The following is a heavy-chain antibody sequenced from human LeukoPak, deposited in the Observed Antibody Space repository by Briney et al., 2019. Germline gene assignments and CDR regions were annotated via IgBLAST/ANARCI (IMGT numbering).Heavy chain of an antibody. Sequence: GGSLRLSCVASGFTFSNYVMSWVRQAPGKGLEWVSTISGINYSTYHADSVKGRFTISRDNSKNTLYLQMNSLRAEDTAVYYCAKDGSQWLRVFDYWGQGTLVTVSS. CDR1: GFTFSNYV. J-gene: IGHJ4*02. V-gene: IGHV3-23*01. D-gene: IGHD3-22*01. CDR2: ISGINYST. CDR3: AKDGSQWLRVFDY.